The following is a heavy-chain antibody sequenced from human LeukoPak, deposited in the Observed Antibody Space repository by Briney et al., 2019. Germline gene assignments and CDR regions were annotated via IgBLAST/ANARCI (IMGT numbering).Heavy chain of an antibody. Sequence: SETLSLTCTVSGGSISSSFWSWIRQPPGKGLEWIGYIHDSGSTNYNPSLKSRVTISVDTSKNQFSLKLSSVTAADTAVYYCARQYSDDSSGYYFAYWGQGTLVTVSS. CDR2: IHDSGST. J-gene: IGHJ4*02. CDR1: GGSISSSF. D-gene: IGHD3-22*01. V-gene: IGHV4-59*08. CDR3: ARQYSDDSSGYYFAY.